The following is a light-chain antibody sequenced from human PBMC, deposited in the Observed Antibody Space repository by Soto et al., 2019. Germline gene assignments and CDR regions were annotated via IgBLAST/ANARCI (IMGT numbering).Light chain of an antibody. V-gene: IGKV1-39*01. CDR1: QSISTY. Sequence: DIQMTQSPSSLSASVGDRVTITCRASQSISTYLNWYQQKPGKAPKLQIYAATNLQSGVPSRFSGSGSGTYFTLTISSLQPEDFATYSCHQSYTIPYTFGPGTKVHIK. CDR3: HQSYTIPYT. J-gene: IGKJ3*01. CDR2: AAT.